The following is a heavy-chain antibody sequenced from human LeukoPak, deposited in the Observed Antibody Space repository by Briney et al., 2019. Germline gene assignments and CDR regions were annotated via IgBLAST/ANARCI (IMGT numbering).Heavy chain of an antibody. CDR1: GYTFTSYG. Sequence: ASVKVSCKASGYTFTSYGITWVRQAPGQGLEWMGWINAYNGNTNYAQKLQGRVTTTTDTSTSTAYMELRSLRSDDTAVYYCARRGLSDFYYSYMDVWGKGTTVTVSS. CDR3: ARRGLSDFYYSYMDV. V-gene: IGHV1-18*01. CDR2: INAYNGNT. J-gene: IGHJ6*03. D-gene: IGHD3-16*01.